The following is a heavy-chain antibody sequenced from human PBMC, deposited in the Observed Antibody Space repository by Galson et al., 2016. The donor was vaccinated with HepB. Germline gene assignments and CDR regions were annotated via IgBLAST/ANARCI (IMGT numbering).Heavy chain of an antibody. CDR3: AGRVEYCGGGRCSPWYFDV. J-gene: IGHJ2*01. CDR1: GASVSDYS. D-gene: IGHD2-15*01. V-gene: IGHV4-59*02. Sequence: SETLSLTCTVSGASVSDYSWNWIRQSPGKGLEWIGIVYNSGHTYYNPSLESRVTISLDTSKNQFFLDLSSLTAADTAVHYCAGRVEYCGGGRCSPWYFDVWGRGTLVTVSP. CDR2: VYNSGHT.